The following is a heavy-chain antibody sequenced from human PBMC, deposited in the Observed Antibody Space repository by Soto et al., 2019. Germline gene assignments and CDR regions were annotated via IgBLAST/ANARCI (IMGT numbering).Heavy chain of an antibody. J-gene: IGHJ4*02. CDR1: RDSVSSGSVA. V-gene: IGHV6-1*01. CDR2: TYYRSKWYN. Sequence: SQTLSLTCAISRDSVSSGSVAWNWIRQSPSRGLEWLGRTYYRSKWYNDYAVSVKSRITINPDTSKNQFSLQLNSVTPEDTALYYCARGSGGLYVFDYWGQGALVTVSS. D-gene: IGHD2-15*01. CDR3: ARGSGGLYVFDY.